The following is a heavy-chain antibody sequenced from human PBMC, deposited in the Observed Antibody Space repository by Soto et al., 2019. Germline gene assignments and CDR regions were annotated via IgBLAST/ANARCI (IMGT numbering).Heavy chain of an antibody. CDR3: ARSLGSGYSVI. CDR2: IIPIFGTA. Sequence: VASVKVSCKASGGTFSSYAISWVRQAPGQGLEWMGGIIPIFGTANYAQKFQGRVTITADESTSTAYMELSSLRSEDTAVYYCARSLGSGYSVIWGQGTLVTVSS. CDR1: GGTFSSYA. J-gene: IGHJ4*02. D-gene: IGHD3-22*01. V-gene: IGHV1-69*13.